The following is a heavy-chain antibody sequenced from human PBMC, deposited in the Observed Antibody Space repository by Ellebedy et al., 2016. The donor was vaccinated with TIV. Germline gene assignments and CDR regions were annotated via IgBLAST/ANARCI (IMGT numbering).Heavy chain of an antibody. V-gene: IGHV3-23*01. D-gene: IGHD2-21*02. CDR3: AKDRDSNPFSWFDP. Sequence: GESLKISXAASGFTFSSYGMSWVRQAPGKGLEWVSSISGSAVNTYYEDSVKGRFTISRDNSKNTLFLQLNSLRADDTALYYCAKDRDSNPFSWFDPWGQGTLVTVSS. CDR1: GFTFSSYG. CDR2: ISGSAVNT. J-gene: IGHJ5*02.